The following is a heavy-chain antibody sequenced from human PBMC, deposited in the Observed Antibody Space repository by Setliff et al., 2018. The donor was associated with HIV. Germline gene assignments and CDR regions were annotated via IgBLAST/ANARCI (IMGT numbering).Heavy chain of an antibody. CDR2: IYYSGST. J-gene: IGHJ4*02. CDR1: GGSFSGYY. CDR3: ARFSTSSGGTFDY. Sequence: SETLSLTCAVYGGSFSGYYWNWIRQPPGKGLEWIGHIYYSGSTYYNPSLKSRVTISVDTSKNQFSLKLSSVTAADTAVYYCARFSTSSGGTFDYWGQGTLVTVSS. V-gene: IGHV4-34*09. D-gene: IGHD6-6*01.